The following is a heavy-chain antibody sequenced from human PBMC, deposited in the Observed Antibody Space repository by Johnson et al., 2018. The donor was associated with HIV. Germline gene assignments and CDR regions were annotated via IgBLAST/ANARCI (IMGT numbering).Heavy chain of an antibody. D-gene: IGHD6-6*01. CDR1: GFTFRSYS. J-gene: IGHJ3*02. Sequence: VQLVESGGGVVQSGRSLRLSCAASGFTFRSYSMHWVRQAPGKGLEWVAVTPYDGTNKNYADSVKGRFTISRDNSKNTLYLQMNSLRAEDTAVYYCAKEGLRSSLRSGDAFDIWGHGTLVTVSS. V-gene: IGHV3-30-3*01. CDR2: TPYDGTNK. CDR3: AKEGLRSSLRSGDAFDI.